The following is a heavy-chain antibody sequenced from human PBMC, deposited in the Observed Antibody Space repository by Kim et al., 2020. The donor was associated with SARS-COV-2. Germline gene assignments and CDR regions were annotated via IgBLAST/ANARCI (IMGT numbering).Heavy chain of an antibody. CDR2: IYSSGST. J-gene: IGHJ4*02. V-gene: IGHV4-61*08. D-gene: IGHD4-17*01. CDR1: GGSVSSGGFY. CDR3: ARERDYGDYFEY. Sequence: SETLSLTCTVSGGSVSSGGFYWSWIRQPPGKGLEWIGYIYSSGSTSYNPSLESRVTISVDMYKKQFSLKLSSVIAADTAVYYCARERDYGDYFEYWGQGT.